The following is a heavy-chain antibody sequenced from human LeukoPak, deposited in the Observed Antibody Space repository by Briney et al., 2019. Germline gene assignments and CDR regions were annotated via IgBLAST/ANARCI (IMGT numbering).Heavy chain of an antibody. V-gene: IGHV3-9*01. CDR1: GFIFNNYA. D-gene: IGHD6-19*01. CDR2: ISWNSGSI. J-gene: IGHJ4*02. CDR3: AKDNRRHYTSGPNPDSLH. Sequence: GGSLRLSCAGSGFIFNNYAMHWVRQPPGKGLEWVSGISWNSGSIDYADSVKGRFTISRDNAKNSLYLQMNSLRIEDTAFYYCAKDNRRHYTSGPNPDSLHWGQGALVTVSS.